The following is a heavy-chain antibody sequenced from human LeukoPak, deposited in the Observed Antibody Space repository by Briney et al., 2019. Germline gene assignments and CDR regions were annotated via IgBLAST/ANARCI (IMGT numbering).Heavy chain of an antibody. CDR1: GFSLSTSGVG. D-gene: IGHD3-22*01. V-gene: IGHV2-5*01. Sequence: SGPTLVKPTQTLTLTCTFSGFSLSTSGVGVGWIRQPPGKALEWLALIYWNDYKRYSPSLKRRLNITKDTSKNQVVLTMTNMDPVDTATYYCAHTTYYYDSSGYYYGYWGQGTLVNVSS. CDR3: AHTTYYYDSSGYYYGY. CDR2: IYWNDYK. J-gene: IGHJ4*02.